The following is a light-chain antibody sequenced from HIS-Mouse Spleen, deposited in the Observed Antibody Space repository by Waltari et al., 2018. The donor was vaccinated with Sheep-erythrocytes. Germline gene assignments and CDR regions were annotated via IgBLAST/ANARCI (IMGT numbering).Light chain of an antibody. CDR3: QQRSNWYT. Sequence: DIVLTQSPATLSLSPGERATLSCRASQSVSSYLDWYQPKPGQAPRLLIYDASNRATGIPARFSGSGSGTDFTLTISSLEPEDFAVYYCQQRSNWYTFGQGTKLEIK. CDR2: DAS. J-gene: IGKJ2*01. CDR1: QSVSSY. V-gene: IGKV3-11*01.